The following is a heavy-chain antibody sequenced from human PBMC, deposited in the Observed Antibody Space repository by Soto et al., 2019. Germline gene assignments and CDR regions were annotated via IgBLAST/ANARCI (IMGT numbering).Heavy chain of an antibody. V-gene: IGHV1-69*01. CDR3: ARDIIVVVPAATYYYGMDV. Sequence: QVQLVQSGAEVKKPGSSVKVSCNASGGTFSSYAISWVRQAPGQGLEWMGGIIPIFGTANYAQKFQGRVTITADESTSTAYMELSSLRSEDTAVYYCARDIIVVVPAATYYYGMDVWGQGTTVTVSS. J-gene: IGHJ6*02. D-gene: IGHD2-2*01. CDR2: IIPIFGTA. CDR1: GGTFSSYA.